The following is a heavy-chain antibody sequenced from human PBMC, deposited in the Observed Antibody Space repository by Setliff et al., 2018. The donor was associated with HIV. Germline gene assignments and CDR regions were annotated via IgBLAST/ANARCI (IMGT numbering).Heavy chain of an antibody. CDR2: ISSSYI. J-gene: IGHJ1*01. D-gene: IGHD3-22*01. V-gene: IGHV3-21*05. Sequence: LRLSCAASGFTFSNFEMNWVRQAPGKGLEWVSYISSSYIYYADSVKGRFTISRDNAKNSLYLQMNSLRAEDTAVYYCARVLGRYYDSSGRPGFQHWGQGTLVTVSS. CDR1: GFTFSNFE. CDR3: ARVLGRYYDSSGRPGFQH.